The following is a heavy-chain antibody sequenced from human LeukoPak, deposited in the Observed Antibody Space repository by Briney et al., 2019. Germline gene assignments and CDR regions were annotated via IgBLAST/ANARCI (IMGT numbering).Heavy chain of an antibody. J-gene: IGHJ4*02. CDR1: GGSFSGYY. V-gene: IGHV4-34*01. CDR2: INHRGST. CDR3: AGVVVAATLYFDY. D-gene: IGHD2-15*01. Sequence: PSETLSLTCAVYGGSFSGYYWSWVRQPPGKGLEWIGEINHRGSTNYNPSLKSRVTISVDTSKNKFSLKLTSVTAADTAVYYCAGVVVAATLYFDYWGQGTLVTVSS.